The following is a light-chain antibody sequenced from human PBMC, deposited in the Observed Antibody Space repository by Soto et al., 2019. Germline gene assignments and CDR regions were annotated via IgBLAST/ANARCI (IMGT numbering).Light chain of an antibody. V-gene: IGKV3-11*01. Sequence: EIVLTQSPATLSLSPGERATLSCRASQSVSSYLAWYQQKPGQAPRLLIYDASNRATGIPARFSGSGSGTGFTLTISSLEPEDFAVYYCQQRSNWPPFVTFGQGTKLEIK. CDR3: QQRSNWPPFVT. J-gene: IGKJ2*01. CDR1: QSVSSY. CDR2: DAS.